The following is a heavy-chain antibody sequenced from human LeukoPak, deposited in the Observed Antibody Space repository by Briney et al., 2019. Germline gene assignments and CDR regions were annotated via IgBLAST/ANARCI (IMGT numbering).Heavy chain of an antibody. V-gene: IGHV3-23*01. Sequence: GGSLRLSCAASGFTFSSYSMSWVRQALGRGVERVSSIRPSGDKTYYADSVRGRFTISRENSKKRLYMHMKRLRAKDTAVYYCAKDKPGGYGSFDPCGQGTLVTVSS. D-gene: IGHD5-12*01. CDR3: AKDKPGGYGSFDP. J-gene: IGHJ5*02. CDR1: GFTFSSYS. CDR2: IRPSGDKT.